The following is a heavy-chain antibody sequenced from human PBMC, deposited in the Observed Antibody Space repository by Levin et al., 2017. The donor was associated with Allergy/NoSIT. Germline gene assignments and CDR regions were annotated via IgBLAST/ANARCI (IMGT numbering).Heavy chain of an antibody. J-gene: IGHJ4*02. CDR1: GFTFNTYS. CDR2: ITTRSSSL. D-gene: IGHD6-19*01. Sequence: SCAASGFTFNTYSMTWVRQAPGKGLEWVSSITTRSSSLYYADSVQGRFTISRDDAKKSLYLQMDSLRAEDTALYFCARGQWLATFDYWGQGSLVTVSS. V-gene: IGHV3-21*01. CDR3: ARGQWLATFDY.